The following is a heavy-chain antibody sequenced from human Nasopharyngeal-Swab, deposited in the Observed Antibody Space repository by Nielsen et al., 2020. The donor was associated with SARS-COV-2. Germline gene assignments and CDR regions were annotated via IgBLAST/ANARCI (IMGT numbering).Heavy chain of an antibody. CDR2: VNEDGGRT. CDR1: GVIFSEYW. Sequence: GESLKISCVASGVIFSEYWMHWVRQAPGKGLVWVSRVNEDGGRTDYADSVRGRFTISRDNAKNTLYLQMNSLRVEDTALYYCVKHQGSSSDQWGQGTLVTVSS. J-gene: IGHJ4*02. CDR3: VKHQGSSSDQ. V-gene: IGHV3-74*01.